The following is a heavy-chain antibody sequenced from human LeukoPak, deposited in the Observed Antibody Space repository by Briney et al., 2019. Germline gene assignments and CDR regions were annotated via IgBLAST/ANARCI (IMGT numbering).Heavy chain of an antibody. D-gene: IGHD2-15*01. V-gene: IGHV4-59*12. Sequence: SETLSLTCTVSGGSISSYYWSWIRQPPGKGLEWIGYIYYSGSTYYNPSLKSRVTISVDTSKNQFSLKLSSVTAADTAVYYCARGGCSGGSCYSETYNWFDPWGQGTLVTVSS. CDR1: GGSISSYY. CDR2: IYYSGST. J-gene: IGHJ5*02. CDR3: ARGGCSGGSCYSETYNWFDP.